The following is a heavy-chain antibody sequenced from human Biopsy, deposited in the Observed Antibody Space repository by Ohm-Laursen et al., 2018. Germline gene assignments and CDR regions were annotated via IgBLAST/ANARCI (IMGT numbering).Heavy chain of an antibody. J-gene: IGHJ2*01. D-gene: IGHD4/OR15-4a*01. CDR2: ISSTGNST. CDR3: AKDRRTMRVWYFDL. Sequence: SLRLSCAASGFTFATYGMSWVRQAPGKGLGWVSGISSTGNSTYYADSVKGRFTISRDNSKNTLYLQLNSLRVEDTALYYCAKDRRTMRVWYFDLWGRGTLVTVSS. CDR1: GFTFATYG. V-gene: IGHV3-23*01.